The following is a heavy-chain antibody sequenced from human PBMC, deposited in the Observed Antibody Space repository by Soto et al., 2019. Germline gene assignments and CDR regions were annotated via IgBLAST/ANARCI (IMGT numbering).Heavy chain of an antibody. J-gene: IGHJ6*03. V-gene: IGHV3-21*01. Sequence: EVQLVESGGGLVKPGESLRLSCAASGFTFSSYSMNWVRQAPGKGLEWVSSISSSSSYIYYADSVKGRFTISRDNAKNSLYLQMNSLRAEDTAVYYCARGEDGYYYYYMDVWGKGTTVTVSS. CDR2: ISSSSSYI. CDR3: ARGEDGYYYYYMDV. CDR1: GFTFSSYS.